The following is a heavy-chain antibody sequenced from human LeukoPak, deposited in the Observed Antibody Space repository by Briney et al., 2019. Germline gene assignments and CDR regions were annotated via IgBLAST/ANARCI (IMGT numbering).Heavy chain of an antibody. CDR2: ISGSGGST. V-gene: IGHV3-23*01. CDR1: GFTFSTYA. J-gene: IGHJ2*01. Sequence: PGGSLRLSCAASGFTFSTYAMSWVRQAPGKGLEWVSAISGSGGSTYYADSVKGRFTTSRDNSKNTLYLQMNSLRAEDTAVYYCAMHSGGGSGSSWWYFDLWGRGTLVTVSS. D-gene: IGHD3-10*01. CDR3: AMHSGGGSGSSWWYFDL.